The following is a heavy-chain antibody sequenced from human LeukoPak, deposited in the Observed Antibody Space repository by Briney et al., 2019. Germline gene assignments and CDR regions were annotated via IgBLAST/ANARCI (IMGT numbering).Heavy chain of an antibody. J-gene: IGHJ4*02. Sequence: PGRSLRLSCAASGFTFDDYAMHWVRQAPGKGLEWVSGISWSSGSIGYADSLKGRFTISRDNDKNSLYLQMNSLRAEDTALYFCAKDRRGSITAGSSALDYWGQGTLVTVSS. V-gene: IGHV3-9*01. CDR3: AKDRRGSITAGSSALDY. CDR2: ISWSSGSI. CDR1: GFTFDDYA. D-gene: IGHD6-13*01.